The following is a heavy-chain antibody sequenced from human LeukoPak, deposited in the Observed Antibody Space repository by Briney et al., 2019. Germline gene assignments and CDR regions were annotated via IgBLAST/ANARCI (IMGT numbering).Heavy chain of an antibody. CDR2: IYYSGST. J-gene: IGHJ5*01. CDR1: GGSISSHY. CDR3: ARAGTAARTNWFDS. Sequence: SETLSLTCTVSGGSISSHYWSWIRQPPGKGLEWIGYIYYSGSTNYNPSLKSRVTISVDTSENQFSLKLSSVTAADTAVYYCARAGTAARTNWFDSSGQGTLVTVSS. D-gene: IGHD6-6*01. V-gene: IGHV4-59*11.